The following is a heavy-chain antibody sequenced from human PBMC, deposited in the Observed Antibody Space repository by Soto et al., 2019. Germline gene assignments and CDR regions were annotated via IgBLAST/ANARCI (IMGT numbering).Heavy chain of an antibody. Sequence: QITLKESGPTLVKPTQTLPLICTYYGFSLSPSGVGVGWIRQPPGKALEWLALIYWNDDKRYSPSLKSRPTIPKDTSKNQVALTMTNMDPVDTATYYCVHSRRGFTYYYGPGSYSTTPFDYWGQGILVTVSS. V-gene: IGHV2-5*01. D-gene: IGHD3-10*01. CDR1: GFSLSPSGVG. J-gene: IGHJ4*02. CDR2: IYWNDDK. CDR3: VHSRRGFTYYYGPGSYSTTPFDY.